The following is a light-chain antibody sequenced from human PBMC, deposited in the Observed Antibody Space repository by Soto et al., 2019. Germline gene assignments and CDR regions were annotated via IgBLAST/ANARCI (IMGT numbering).Light chain of an antibody. CDR1: QSVASS. V-gene: IGKV3-20*01. CDR2: DAS. CDR3: QQYVNSPLT. J-gene: IGKJ4*01. Sequence: EIVLMQSPGTLSLSPGERGTLSCRASQSVASSLAWYQQKPGQAPRLLIYDASNRATGIPDRFSGSGSGTDFTLTLSRLEPEDFAVYYCQQYVNSPLTFGGGTKVEI.